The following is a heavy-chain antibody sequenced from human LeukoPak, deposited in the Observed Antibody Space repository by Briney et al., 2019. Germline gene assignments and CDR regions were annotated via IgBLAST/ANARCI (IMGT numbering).Heavy chain of an antibody. D-gene: IGHD3-10*01. CDR2: INHSGST. Sequence: PSETLSLTCAVYGGSFSGYYWSWIRQPPGKGLEWIGEINHSGSTNYNPSLKSRVTISVDTSKNQFSLKLSSVTAADTAVYYCARGREYLDYWGQGTLVTVSS. J-gene: IGHJ4*02. CDR3: ARGREYLDY. V-gene: IGHV4-34*01. CDR1: GGSFSGYY.